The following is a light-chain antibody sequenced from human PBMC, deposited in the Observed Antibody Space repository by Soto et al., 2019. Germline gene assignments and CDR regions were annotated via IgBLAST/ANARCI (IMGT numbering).Light chain of an antibody. Sequence: EIVMTQSPATLSVSPGEGATLSCRASQSISSKLAWSQQKRGQAPRLLIYGASTRATGVPARFSGSGSGTEFTLTISSLQSEDLAVYYCQHYTDWRWTFGQGTKVAIK. CDR1: QSISSK. J-gene: IGKJ1*01. V-gene: IGKV3-15*01. CDR3: QHYTDWRWT. CDR2: GAS.